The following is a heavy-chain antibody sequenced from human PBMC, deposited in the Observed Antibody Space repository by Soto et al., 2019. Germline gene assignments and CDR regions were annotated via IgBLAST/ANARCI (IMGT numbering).Heavy chain of an antibody. V-gene: IGHV6-1*01. CDR1: GDSVSSNSAA. CDR3: ARGDIVVVPAAPDYYYYMDV. J-gene: IGHJ6*03. CDR2: TYYRSKWYN. Sequence: SQTLSLTCAISGDSVSSNSAAWNWIRQSPSRGLEWLGRTYYRSKWYNDYAGSVKSRITINPDTSKDQFSLQLNSVTPEETAVYYCARGDIVVVPAAPDYYYYMDVWGKGTTVTVSS. D-gene: IGHD2-2*01.